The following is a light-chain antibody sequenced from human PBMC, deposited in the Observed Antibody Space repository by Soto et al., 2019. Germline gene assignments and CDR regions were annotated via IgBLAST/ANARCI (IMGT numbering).Light chain of an antibody. CDR2: EGS. V-gene: IGLV2-23*01. Sequence: QSALTQPASVSGSPGQSITISCTGTSSDVGSYNHVSWYQQHPGKAPKLMIYEGSKRPSGVSNRFSGSRSGNTASLTISGLQADDEADYYCCSYSGSSTYVFGTGTKLTVL. CDR3: CSYSGSSTYV. J-gene: IGLJ1*01. CDR1: SSDVGSYNH.